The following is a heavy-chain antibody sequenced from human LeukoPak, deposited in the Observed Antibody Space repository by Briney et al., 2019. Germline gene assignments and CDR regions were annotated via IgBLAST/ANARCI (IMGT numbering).Heavy chain of an antibody. CDR3: ALGRSSGWYISDAFDI. Sequence: PGASLRLSCAASGFTFDDYAMHWVRQAPGKGLEWVSGISWNSGSIGYADSVKGRFTISRDNAKNSLYLQMNSLRAEDTALYYCALGRSSGWYISDAFDIWGQGTMVTVSS. D-gene: IGHD6-19*01. J-gene: IGHJ3*02. CDR1: GFTFDDYA. V-gene: IGHV3-9*01. CDR2: ISWNSGSI.